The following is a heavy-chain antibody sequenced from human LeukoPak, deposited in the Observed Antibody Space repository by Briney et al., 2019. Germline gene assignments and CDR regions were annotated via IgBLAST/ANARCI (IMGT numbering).Heavy chain of an antibody. V-gene: IGHV3-30*02. Sequence: GGSLRLSCAASGLTLSSHGMHWVRPAPGEGLEWVAFIRTVGSNKYYADSVKGRFTISRDNSKNTLYLQMNSLRAEDTAVYYCARGYCSGGSCSDFDYWGQGTLVTVSS. J-gene: IGHJ4*02. CDR3: ARGYCSGGSCSDFDY. D-gene: IGHD2-15*01. CDR2: IRTVGSNK. CDR1: GLTLSSHG.